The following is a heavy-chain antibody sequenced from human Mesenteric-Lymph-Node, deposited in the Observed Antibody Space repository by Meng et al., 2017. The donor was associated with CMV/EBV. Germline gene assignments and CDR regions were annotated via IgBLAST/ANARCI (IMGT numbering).Heavy chain of an antibody. CDR3: ARDSTLYYTYGMDV. V-gene: IGHV3-48*04. CDR2: ISSNSNTK. Sequence: GESLKISCTGSGFTLDDYAMTWVRQAPGKGLEWLSYISSNSNTKYYADSVKGRFTISRDNAKNSLYLQMNSLRAEDTAVYYCARDSTLYYTYGMDVWGQGTTVTVSS. D-gene: IGHD3-10*01. CDR1: GFTLDDYA. J-gene: IGHJ6*02.